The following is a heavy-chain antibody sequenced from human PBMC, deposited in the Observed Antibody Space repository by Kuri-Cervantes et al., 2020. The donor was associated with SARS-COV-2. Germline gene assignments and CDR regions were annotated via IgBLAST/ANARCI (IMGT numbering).Heavy chain of an antibody. Sequence: GESLKISCAASGFTVSSNYMSWVRQAPGKGLECVSVIYNVGSTYYAESVKGRFTISRDNSKNTLYLQMNSLRAEDTAVYYCAKAGGGTAARPVPYYYYGMDVWGQGTTATVSS. CDR2: IYNVGST. J-gene: IGHJ6*02. CDR3: AKAGGGTAARPVPYYYYGMDV. D-gene: IGHD6-6*01. CDR1: GFTVSSNY. V-gene: IGHV3-53*05.